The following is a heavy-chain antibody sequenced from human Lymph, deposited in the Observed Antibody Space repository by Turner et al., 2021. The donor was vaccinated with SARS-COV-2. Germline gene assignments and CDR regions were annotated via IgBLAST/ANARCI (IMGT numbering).Heavy chain of an antibody. CDR1: GYTFTSYG. V-gene: IGHV1-18*01. CDR2: ISTYNGNT. Sequence: QVQLVQSGAEVKKPGASVTVSCKASGYTFTSYGISWVRQAPGQGLEWMGWISTYNGNTYYAQELQGRVTMTTDTSTSTAYMELRSLRSDDTAVYYCAVTGMNYDLLWKTYYYYGMDVWGQGTTVTVSS. D-gene: IGHD2-21*02. J-gene: IGHJ6*02. CDR3: AVTGMNYDLLWKTYYYYGMDV.